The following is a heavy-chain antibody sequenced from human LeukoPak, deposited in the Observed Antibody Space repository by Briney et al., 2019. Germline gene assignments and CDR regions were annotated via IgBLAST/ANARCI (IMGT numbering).Heavy chain of an antibody. CDR3: ARTSYNSSSFPFDY. Sequence: PSETLSLTCTVSGGSISSYYWSWIRQPPGKGLEWIGYIYYSGSTNYNPSLKSRVTISVDTSKNQFSLKLSSVTAADTAVYYCARTSYNSSSFPFDYWGQGTLVTVSS. CDR1: GGSISSYY. J-gene: IGHJ4*02. D-gene: IGHD6-6*01. CDR2: IYYSGST. V-gene: IGHV4-59*01.